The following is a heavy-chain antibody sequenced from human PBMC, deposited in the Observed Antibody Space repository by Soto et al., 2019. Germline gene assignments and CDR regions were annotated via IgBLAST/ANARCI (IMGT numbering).Heavy chain of an antibody. Sequence: EVQLVESGGGLVQPGGSLRLSCAASGFTFSNAWMNWVRQAPGKGLEWVGRIKSKTDGGTTDYAAPVKGRFTISRDDSKNTLYLQMNSLKTEDTAVYYCTTDPYYYYYGMDVWGQGTTVTVSS. CDR2: IKSKTDGGTT. J-gene: IGHJ6*02. CDR3: TTDPYYYYYGMDV. CDR1: GFTFSNAW. V-gene: IGHV3-15*07.